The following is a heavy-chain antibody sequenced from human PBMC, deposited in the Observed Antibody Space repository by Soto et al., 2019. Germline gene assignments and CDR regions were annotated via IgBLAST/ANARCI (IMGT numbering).Heavy chain of an antibody. CDR2: ISYDGSNK. V-gene: IGHV3-30*18. J-gene: IGHJ4*02. CDR1: GFTFSSYG. CDR3: AKGNGELGY. D-gene: IGHD1-26*01. Sequence: QVQLVESGGGVVQPGRSLRLSCAASGFTFSSYGMHWVRQAPGKGLEGVAVISYDGSNKYYADSVKGRFTISRDNAKNTLYLQMNSLRAEDTAVYYCAKGNGELGYWGGGTLVTVSS.